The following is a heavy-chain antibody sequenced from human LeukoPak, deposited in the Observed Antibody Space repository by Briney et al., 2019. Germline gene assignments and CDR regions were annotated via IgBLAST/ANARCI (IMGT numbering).Heavy chain of an antibody. CDR1: GFTFSTYS. V-gene: IGHV3-21*01. CDR3: ARDMTTVRYWYFDL. J-gene: IGHJ2*01. Sequence: GGSLRLSCAASGFTFSTYSMNWVRQAPGKGLEWVSSSSSSGTYIYYADSVKGRFTISRDNAKNSLYLQMNSLRAEDTAMYYCARDMTTVRYWYFDLWGRGTLVTVSS. CDR2: SSSSGTYI. D-gene: IGHD4-17*01.